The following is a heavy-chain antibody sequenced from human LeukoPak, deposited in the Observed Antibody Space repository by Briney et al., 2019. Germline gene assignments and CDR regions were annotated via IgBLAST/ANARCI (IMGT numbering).Heavy chain of an antibody. D-gene: IGHD3-16*01. J-gene: IGHJ4*02. Sequence: ASVKVSCKASGYTFTSYSINWVRQATGRGLEWMGWMNPNSGGSGPAQKFQGRVTMTWNTPISTAYMELSSLTSDDTAVYYCAREVRRGTYGYWGQGTLVTVTP. V-gene: IGHV1-8*01. CDR3: AREVRRGTYGY. CDR1: GYTFTSYS. CDR2: MNPNSGGS.